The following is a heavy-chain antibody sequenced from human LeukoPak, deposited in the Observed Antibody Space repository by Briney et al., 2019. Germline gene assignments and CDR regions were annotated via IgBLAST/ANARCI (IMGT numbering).Heavy chain of an antibody. V-gene: IGHV3-9*03. Sequence: GGSLRLSCAASGFTFDDYAMHWVRQAPGKGLEWVSGISWNSGSIGYADSVKGRFTISRDNAKNSLYLQMNSLRAEDMALYYCAKGRGYTSPLDYWGQGTLVTVSS. CDR1: GFTFDDYA. CDR2: ISWNSGSI. CDR3: AKGRGYTSPLDY. D-gene: IGHD6-13*01. J-gene: IGHJ4*02.